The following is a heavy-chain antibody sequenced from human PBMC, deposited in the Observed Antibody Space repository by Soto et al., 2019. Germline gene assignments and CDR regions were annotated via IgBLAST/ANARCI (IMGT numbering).Heavy chain of an antibody. CDR2: INAGKGNT. CDR1: GYTFTSYA. J-gene: IGHJ6*02. V-gene: IGHV1-3*01. CDR3: ASSNIAAAPYGMDV. D-gene: IGHD6-13*01. Sequence: QVQLVQSGAGVKKPGASVKVSCKASGYTFTSYAMHWVRQAPGQRLEWLGWINAGKGNTKYSRKFQGRVTITRDTSASTAYMELSSLRSEDTAVYYCASSNIAAAPYGMDVWGQGTTVTVSS.